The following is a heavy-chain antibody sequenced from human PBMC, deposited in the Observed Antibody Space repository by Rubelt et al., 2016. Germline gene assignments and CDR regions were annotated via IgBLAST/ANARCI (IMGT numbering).Heavy chain of an antibody. D-gene: IGHD3-10*01. V-gene: IGHV2-70*15. CDR2: IDWGDDK. CDR3: ARIQYYYGSGSYTDAFDI. J-gene: IGHJ3*02. CDR1: GFSLSTSGMC. Sequence: QVTLRESGPALVKPTQTLTLTCTFSGFSLSTSGMCVSWIRQPPGKALEWLARIDWGDDKYYSTSLKTRLTISKDTSKNQVVLTMTNMDPVDTATYYCARIQYYYGSGSYTDAFDIWGQGTMVTVSS.